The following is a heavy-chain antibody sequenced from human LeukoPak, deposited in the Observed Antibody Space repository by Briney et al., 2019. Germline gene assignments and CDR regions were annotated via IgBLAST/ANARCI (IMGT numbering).Heavy chain of an antibody. J-gene: IGHJ4*02. CDR2: IYYSGST. Sequence: PSETLSLTCTVSGGSVSSGSYYWSWIRQPPGKGLEWIGYIYYSGSTNYNPSLKSRVTISVDTSKNQFSLKLSSVIAADTAVYYCARGSTYADYYDSSGYSSYYFDYWGQGTLVTVSS. D-gene: IGHD3-22*01. CDR3: ARGSTYADYYDSSGYSSYYFDY. V-gene: IGHV4-61*01. CDR1: GGSVSSGSYY.